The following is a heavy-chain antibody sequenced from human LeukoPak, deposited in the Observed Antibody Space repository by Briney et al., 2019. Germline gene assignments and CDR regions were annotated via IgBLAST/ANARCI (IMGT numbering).Heavy chain of an antibody. Sequence: GSLRLSCAASGFTFSSYGTHWVRQAPGKGLEWVAVIWYDGSNKYYADSVKGRFTISRDNSKNTLYLQMNSLRAEDTAVYYCARESDCSSTSCPFQHWGQGTLVTVSS. J-gene: IGHJ1*01. CDR1: GFTFSSYG. V-gene: IGHV3-33*01. CDR2: IWYDGSNK. CDR3: ARESDCSSTSCPFQH. D-gene: IGHD2-2*01.